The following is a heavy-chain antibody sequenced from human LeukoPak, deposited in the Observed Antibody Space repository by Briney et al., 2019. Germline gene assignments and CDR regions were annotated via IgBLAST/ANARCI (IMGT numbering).Heavy chain of an antibody. D-gene: IGHD3-16*02. CDR1: GGSFRGYY. J-gene: IGHJ4*02. V-gene: IGHV4-59*12. CDR3: ARGGPHYDYVWGSYRYSTDPFDY. CDR2: IYSSGST. Sequence: SETLSLTCAVYGGSFRGYYWSWIRQPPGKGLEWIGYIYSSGSTNYNPSLKSRVTMSVDTSKNQFSLKLSSVTAADTAVYYCARGGPHYDYVWGSYRYSTDPFDYWGQGTLVTVSS.